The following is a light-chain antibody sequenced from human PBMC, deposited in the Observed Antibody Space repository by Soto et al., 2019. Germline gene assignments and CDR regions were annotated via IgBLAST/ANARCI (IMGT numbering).Light chain of an antibody. CDR2: EVS. J-gene: IGLJ2*01. Sequence: QSALTQPASVSGSPGQSITISCTGTSSDVGGYNYVSWYQQHPGKAPKLMISEVSNRPSGVSNCFSGSKSGNTASLTISGLQAEDEADYYCSSYTSSSTSVVFGGGTKLTVL. CDR3: SSYTSSSTSVV. CDR1: SSDVGGYNY. V-gene: IGLV2-14*01.